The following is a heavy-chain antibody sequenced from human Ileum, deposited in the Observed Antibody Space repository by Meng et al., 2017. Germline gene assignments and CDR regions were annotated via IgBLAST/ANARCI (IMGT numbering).Heavy chain of an antibody. V-gene: IGHV6-1*01. CDR3: ARKAVAVGTFDY. CDR1: GDSVSSNSAA. J-gene: IGHJ4*02. Sequence: QVQLQQSGPGLVNPSQTLSLTCAISGDSVSSNSAAWNWIRQSPSRGLEWLGRTYYRSKWSSDYAVSVRGRITINADTSKNQFSLQLNSVTPDDTAVYYCARKAVAVGTFDYWGQGTLVTVSS. D-gene: IGHD6-19*01. CDR2: TYYRSKWSS.